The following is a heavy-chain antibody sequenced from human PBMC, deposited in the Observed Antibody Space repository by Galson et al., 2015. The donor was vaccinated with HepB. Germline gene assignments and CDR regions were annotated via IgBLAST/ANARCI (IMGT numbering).Heavy chain of an antibody. CDR1: GFNFNTYA. CDR3: AKHGGGSGWDFDY. Sequence: SLRLSCAASGFNFNTYAMSWVRQAPGKGLEWVSAISGGGSGTYYVDSVKGRFTISRDSSKNTLYLQMTSLRAEDTAVYYSAKHGGGSGWDFDYWGQGTLVTASS. D-gene: IGHD6-19*01. V-gene: IGHV3-23*01. CDR2: ISGGGSGT. J-gene: IGHJ4*02.